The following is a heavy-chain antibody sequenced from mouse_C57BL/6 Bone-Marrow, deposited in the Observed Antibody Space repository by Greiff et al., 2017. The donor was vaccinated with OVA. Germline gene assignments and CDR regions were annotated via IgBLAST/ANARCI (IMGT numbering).Heavy chain of an antibody. Sequence: EVKLMESGPGLVKPSQSLSLTCSVTGYSITSGYYWNWIRQFPGNKLEWMGYISYDGSNNYNPSLKNRISITRDTSKNQFFLTLNSVTTEDTATYYCARENYDGYPWFAYWGQGTLVTVSA. CDR1: GYSITSGYY. CDR3: ARENYDGYPWFAY. CDR2: ISYDGSN. D-gene: IGHD2-3*01. V-gene: IGHV3-6*01. J-gene: IGHJ3*01.